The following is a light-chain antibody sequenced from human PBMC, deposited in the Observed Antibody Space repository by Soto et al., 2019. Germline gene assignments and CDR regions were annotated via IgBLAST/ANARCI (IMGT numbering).Light chain of an antibody. CDR3: QQYKTYTT. Sequence: DIQMTQSPSTLSASVGDRVTITCRASQSISTWLVWYQQKPGKAPKVLIYDASSLQSGVPSRFSGHGSGTDLTLTTSRLQNDDSAIYYCQQYKTYTTFGQGTKVDIK. J-gene: IGKJ2*01. CDR2: DAS. CDR1: QSISTW. V-gene: IGKV1-5*01.